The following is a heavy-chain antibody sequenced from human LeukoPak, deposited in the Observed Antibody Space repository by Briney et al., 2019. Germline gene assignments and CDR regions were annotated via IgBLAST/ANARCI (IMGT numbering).Heavy chain of an antibody. D-gene: IGHD3-22*01. V-gene: IGHV4-59*11. CDR1: GGSISSHY. CDR2: IYYSGST. Sequence: PSETLSLTCTVSGGSISSHYWSWIRQPPGKGLEWIGYIYYSGSTNYNPSLKSRVTISVDTSKNQFSLKLSSVNAADTAVYYCAGSAGGPNSSGLFYYYYMDVWGKGTTVTVSS. CDR3: AGSAGGPNSSGLFYYYYMDV. J-gene: IGHJ6*03.